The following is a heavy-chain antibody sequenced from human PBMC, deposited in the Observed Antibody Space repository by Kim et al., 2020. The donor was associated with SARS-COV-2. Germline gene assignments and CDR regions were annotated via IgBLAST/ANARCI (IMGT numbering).Heavy chain of an antibody. CDR2: INHSGST. CDR3: ARGCCKSTNGVCYPGFSWFDP. CDR1: GGSFSGYY. D-gene: IGHD2-8*01. V-gene: IGHV4-34*01. J-gene: IGHJ5*02. Sequence: SETLSLTCAVYGGSFSGYYWSWIRQPPGKGLEWIGEINHSGSTNYNPSLKSRVTISVDTSKNQFSLKLSSVTAADTAVYYCARGCCKSTNGVCYPGFSWFDPWGQGTLVTVSS.